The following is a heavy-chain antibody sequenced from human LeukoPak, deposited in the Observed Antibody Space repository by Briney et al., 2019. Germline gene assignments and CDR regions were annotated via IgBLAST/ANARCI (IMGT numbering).Heavy chain of an antibody. Sequence: KSSETLSLTCTVSGGSISSGGYYWSWIRQHPGKGLEWIGYVYYSGSTYYNPSLKSRLTISVDTSKNQFSLKLSSVTAADTAVYYCASLNCSGDSCYLEYWGQGTLVTVSS. D-gene: IGHD2-15*01. V-gene: IGHV4-31*03. CDR1: GGSISSGGYY. CDR2: VYYSGST. J-gene: IGHJ4*02. CDR3: ASLNCSGDSCYLEY.